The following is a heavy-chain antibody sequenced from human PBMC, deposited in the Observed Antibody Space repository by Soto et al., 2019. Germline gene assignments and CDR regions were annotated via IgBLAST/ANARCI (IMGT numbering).Heavy chain of an antibody. CDR2: ISYDGSNN. V-gene: IGHV3-30-3*01. Sequence: QVQMVESGGGVVQPGRSLRLSCAASGFTFSSYAMHWVRQAPGKGLEWVAVISYDGSNNFYADSVKGRFTISRDNSKNTLYLQMRSLRAEDTAVYYCATAQRTAGVCYHYYFYGMDVWGQGTTVTVSS. CDR3: ATAQRTAGVCYHYYFYGMDV. D-gene: IGHD2-8*02. CDR1: GFTFSSYA. J-gene: IGHJ6*02.